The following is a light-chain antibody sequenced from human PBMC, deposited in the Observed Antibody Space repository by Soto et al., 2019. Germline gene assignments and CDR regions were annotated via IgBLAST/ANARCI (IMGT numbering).Light chain of an antibody. CDR2: VGS. CDR1: QSLLHSDGHNY. J-gene: IGKJ1*01. Sequence: DIVMTQSPLSLPVTPGEPASISCRSSQSLLHSDGHNYLDWYVQKPGQSPQLLIYVGSNRASGVADRVSCSGSGTDFTLKISTVEAEEVGVYYCMQTLQTPPTFGQGTRVEVK. CDR3: MQTLQTPPT. V-gene: IGKV2-28*01.